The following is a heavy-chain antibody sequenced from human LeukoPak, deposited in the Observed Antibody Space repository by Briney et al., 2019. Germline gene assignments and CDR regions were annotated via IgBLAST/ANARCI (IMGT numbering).Heavy chain of an antibody. Sequence: MASETLSVTCTVSGGSISNSYWSWIRQPPGKGLEWIGYIYYSGSGSTNYNPSLKSRVTISVDTSKNHFSLKLSSVTAADTAVYYCARLRPSGMGGGFDYWGQGTLVTVSS. CDR3: ARLRPSGMGGGFDY. V-gene: IGHV4-59*01. CDR2: IYYSGSGST. J-gene: IGHJ4*02. D-gene: IGHD3-10*01. CDR1: GGSISNSY.